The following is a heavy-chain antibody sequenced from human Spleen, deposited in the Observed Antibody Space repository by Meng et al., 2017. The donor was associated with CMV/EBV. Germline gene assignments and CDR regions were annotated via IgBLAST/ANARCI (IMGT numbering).Heavy chain of an antibody. J-gene: IGHJ6*02. CDR3: ARVGHYGDYYYYYYGMDV. V-gene: IGHV1-69*05. D-gene: IGHD4-17*01. CDR2: IIPIFGTA. Sequence: SVKVSCKASGGTFSSYAISWVRQAPRQGLEWMGGIIPIFGTANYAQKFQGRVTITTDESTSTAYMELSSLRSEDTAVYYCARVGHYGDYYYYYYGMDVWGQGTTVTVSS. CDR1: GGTFSSYA.